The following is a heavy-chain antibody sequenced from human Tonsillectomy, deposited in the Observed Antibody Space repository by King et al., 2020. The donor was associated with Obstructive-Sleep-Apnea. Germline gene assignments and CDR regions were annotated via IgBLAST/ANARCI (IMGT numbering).Heavy chain of an antibody. CDR2: ISGSGGST. J-gene: IGHJ4*02. D-gene: IGHD1-26*01. CDR1: GFTFSSYA. CDR3: AKVEWERLHFDY. V-gene: IGHV3-23*04. Sequence: VQLVESGGGLVQPGGSLRLSCAASGFTFSSYAMSWVRQAPGKGLEWVSAISGSGGSTYYADSVNGRFTISRDNSKNTLYLQMNSLSAEDTAGYYCAKVEWERLHFDYWGQGTLVTVSS.